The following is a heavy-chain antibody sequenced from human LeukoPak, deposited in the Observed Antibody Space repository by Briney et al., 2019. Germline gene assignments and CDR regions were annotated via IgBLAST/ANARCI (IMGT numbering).Heavy chain of an antibody. CDR2: ITAYNGNT. J-gene: IGHJ4*02. Sequence: GASLKVSCKASGYTFTPYVISWVAQSPGQRLEWMGWITAYNGNTDYAQKFQDRVTLTTDTSTSTAYMELGSLRSDVTAVYYCARGSDLDYWGQGTLVTVSS. D-gene: IGHD3-3*01. CDR1: GYTFTPYV. CDR3: ARGSDLDY. V-gene: IGHV1-18*01.